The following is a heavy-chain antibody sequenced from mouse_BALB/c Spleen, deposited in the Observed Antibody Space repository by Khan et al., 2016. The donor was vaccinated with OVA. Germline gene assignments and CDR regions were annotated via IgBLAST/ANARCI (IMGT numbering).Heavy chain of an antibody. CDR2: IGPGSGST. CDR3: ASENYYGKTCWAMDV. D-gene: IGHD1-1*01. V-gene: IGHV1S41*01. CDR1: GYTFTSYW. J-gene: IGHJ4*01. Sequence: DLVKPGASVKLSCTASGYTFTSYWINWIKQRPGQGLEWIGRIGPGSGSTHYNEMFKDKATMTVDTSSSTSYIQLSSLTYEDSAVYFCASENYYGKTCWAMDVWGQGTSVTVSS.